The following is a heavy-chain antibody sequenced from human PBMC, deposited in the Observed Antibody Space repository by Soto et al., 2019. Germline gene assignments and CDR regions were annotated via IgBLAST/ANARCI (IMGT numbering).Heavy chain of an antibody. CDR2: ISWNSETI. D-gene: IGHD4-17*01. CDR1: GFTVDDYA. V-gene: IGHV3-9*03. J-gene: IGHJ4*02. CDR3: AKDMQWGGMTTIHYFDS. Sequence: EVQLVESGGGLVQPGRSLRLSCAASGFTVDDYAMHWVRQAPGKGLEWVSGISWNSETIDYADSVKGRFTISRDNGKSSLFLQMNRLRPDDMALYCGAKDMQWGGMTTIHYFDSWGQGTLVTVSS.